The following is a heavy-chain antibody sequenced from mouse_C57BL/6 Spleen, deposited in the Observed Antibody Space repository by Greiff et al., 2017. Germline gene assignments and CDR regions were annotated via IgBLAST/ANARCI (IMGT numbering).Heavy chain of an antibody. V-gene: IGHV6-3*01. CDR3: TGCGYDPWYFDV. Sequence: EVMLVESGGGLVQPGGSMKLSCVASGFTFSNYWMNWVRQSPEKGLEWVAQIRLKSDNYATHYAESVKGRFTISRDDSKSSVYLQMNNLRAEDTGIYYCTGCGYDPWYFDVWGTGTTVTVSS. CDR2: IRLKSDNYAT. J-gene: IGHJ1*03. CDR1: GFTFSNYW. D-gene: IGHD2-2*01.